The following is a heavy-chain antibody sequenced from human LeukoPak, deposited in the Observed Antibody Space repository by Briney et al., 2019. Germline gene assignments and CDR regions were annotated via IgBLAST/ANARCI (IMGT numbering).Heavy chain of an antibody. CDR3: AVHLAYCGGDCPDAFDI. J-gene: IGHJ3*02. CDR2: INPNSGGT. Sequence: ASVKVSCKASGYTFTGYYMHWVRQAPGQGLEWMGWINPNSGGTNYAQKFQGRVTMTRDTSISTAYMELSRLRSDDTAVYYCAVHLAYCGGDCPDAFDIWGQGTMVTVSS. CDR1: GYTFTGYY. V-gene: IGHV1-2*02. D-gene: IGHD2-21*01.